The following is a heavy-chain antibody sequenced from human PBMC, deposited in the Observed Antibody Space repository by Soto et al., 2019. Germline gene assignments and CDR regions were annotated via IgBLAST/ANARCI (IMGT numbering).Heavy chain of an antibody. D-gene: IGHD5-12*01. Sequence: QVQLVESGGGVVQPGRSLRLSCAASGFTCRSYGMHWVRQAPGKGLEWVAVIWNDGSERYYADSVKGRFTISRDNSKNTLDLQMTSLRAEDTAVYYCARDRAGVGYNIDVWGQGTTVTVSS. CDR3: ARDRAGVGYNIDV. CDR1: GFTCRSYG. J-gene: IGHJ6*02. CDR2: IWNDGSER. V-gene: IGHV3-33*01.